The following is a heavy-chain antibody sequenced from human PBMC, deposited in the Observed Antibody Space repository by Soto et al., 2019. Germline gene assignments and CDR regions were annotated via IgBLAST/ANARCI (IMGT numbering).Heavy chain of an antibody. D-gene: IGHD6-19*01. Sequence: PGGSLRLSCVVSGFTFSDYYMSWIRQAPGKGLEWLSYINTGGSTMFYADSVKGRFTISRDNAENSLYLQMNNLGAEDTAVYYCARDIAVAGRNFAFDIWGQGTVVTVSS. CDR1: GFTFSDYY. V-gene: IGHV3-11*01. CDR2: INTGGSTM. J-gene: IGHJ3*02. CDR3: ARDIAVAGRNFAFDI.